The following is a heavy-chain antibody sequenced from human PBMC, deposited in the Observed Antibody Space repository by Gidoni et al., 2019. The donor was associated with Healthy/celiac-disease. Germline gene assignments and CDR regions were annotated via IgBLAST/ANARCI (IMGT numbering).Heavy chain of an antibody. CDR3: TTNYYDSSGYYYGY. CDR2: IKSKTDGGTT. J-gene: IGHJ4*02. D-gene: IGHD3-22*01. CDR1: GFTFSNAW. V-gene: IGHV3-15*07. Sequence: EVQLVESGGGLVKPGGSLRLSCAASGFTFSNAWMNWVRQAPGKGLELVGRIKSKTDGGTTDYAAPVKGRFTISRDDSKNTLYLQMNSLKTEDTAVYYCTTNYYDSSGYYYGYWGQGTLVTVSS.